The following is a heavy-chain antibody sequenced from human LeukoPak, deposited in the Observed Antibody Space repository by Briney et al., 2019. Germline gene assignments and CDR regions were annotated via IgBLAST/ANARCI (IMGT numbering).Heavy chain of an antibody. CDR1: GGSISSYY. CDR2: IYYSGST. CDR3: ARQARGYDFWSGYYALAWFDP. J-gene: IGHJ5*02. Sequence: SETLSLTCTVSGGSISSYYWSWIRQPPGKGLEWIGYIYYSGSTNYNPSLKSRVTMSVDTSKNQFSLKLSSVTAADTAVYYCARQARGYDFWSGYYALAWFDPWGQGTLVTVSS. D-gene: IGHD3-3*01. V-gene: IGHV4-59*12.